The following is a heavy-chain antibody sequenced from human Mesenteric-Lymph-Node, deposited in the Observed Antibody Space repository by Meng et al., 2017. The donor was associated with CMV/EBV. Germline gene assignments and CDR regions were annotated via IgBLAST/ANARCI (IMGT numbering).Heavy chain of an antibody. J-gene: IGHJ5*02. V-gene: IGHV3-21*01. D-gene: IGHD1-1*01. CDR1: GFTFSSYS. CDR2: ISSSGIYI. Sequence: GESLKISCAASGFTFSSYSMNWVRQAPGKGLEWVSSISSSGIYIYYADSVKGRFTISRDNAKNSLYLQMNSLRVEDTAVYYCARYGTIGTRWGGWFDPWGQGTLVTVSS. CDR3: ARYGTIGTRWGGWFDP.